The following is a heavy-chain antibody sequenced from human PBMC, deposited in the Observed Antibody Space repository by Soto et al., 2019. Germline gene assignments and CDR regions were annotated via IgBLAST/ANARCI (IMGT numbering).Heavy chain of an antibody. J-gene: IGHJ4*02. CDR3: ARQIAAGSFTYYFDS. Sequence: PSETLSLTRTVSGDSISSGAYYWAWIRQHPVKGLEWIGYIYYSGSTHHNPSLKSRDTISIDTSKNQFSLKLSSVTAADTAVYYCARQIAAGSFTYYFDSWGQGTLVTVS. V-gene: IGHV4-31*03. D-gene: IGHD6-13*01. CDR2: IYYSGST. CDR1: GDSISSGAYY.